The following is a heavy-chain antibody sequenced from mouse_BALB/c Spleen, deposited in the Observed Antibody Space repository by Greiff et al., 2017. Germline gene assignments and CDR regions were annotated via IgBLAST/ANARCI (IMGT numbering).Heavy chain of an antibody. CDR2: ISSGGSYT. Sequence: EVMLVESGGGLVQPGGSLKLSCAASGFTFSSYTMSWVRQTPEKRLEWVATISSGGSYTYYPDSVKGRFTISRDNAKNTLYLQMSSLKSEDTAMYYCTRGNYAMDYWGQGTSVTVSS. V-gene: IGHV5-6-4*01. J-gene: IGHJ4*01. CDR1: GFTFSSYT. CDR3: TRGNYAMDY.